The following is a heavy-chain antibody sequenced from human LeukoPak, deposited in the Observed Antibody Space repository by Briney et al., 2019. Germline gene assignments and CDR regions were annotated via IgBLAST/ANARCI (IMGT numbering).Heavy chain of an antibody. Sequence: GGSLRLSCAASGFTFSSYWMSWVRQAPGKGLEWVANIKQGGSEKYYVDSVKGRFTISRDNAKQSMYLQMNNLRAEDTAVYDCASVIAYWGQGTLVTVSS. J-gene: IGHJ4*02. CDR1: GFTFSSYW. CDR3: ASVIAY. V-gene: IGHV3-7*03. D-gene: IGHD3-16*02. CDR2: IKQGGSEK.